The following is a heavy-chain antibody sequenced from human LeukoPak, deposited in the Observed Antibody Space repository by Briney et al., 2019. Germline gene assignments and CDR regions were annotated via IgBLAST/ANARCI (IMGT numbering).Heavy chain of an antibody. CDR2: IYYSGST. CDR1: GGSISSGDYY. Sequence: SETLSLTCTVSGGSISSGDYYWTWIRQHPGKGLEWIGYIYYSGSTYYNPSLRSRVTMSVDTSENQFSLKLGSVTASDTGVYFCARGLYGGGLSYKGTDFWGQGTLVTVSS. D-gene: IGHD4-23*01. V-gene: IGHV4-31*03. CDR3: ARGLYGGGLSYKGTDF. J-gene: IGHJ4*02.